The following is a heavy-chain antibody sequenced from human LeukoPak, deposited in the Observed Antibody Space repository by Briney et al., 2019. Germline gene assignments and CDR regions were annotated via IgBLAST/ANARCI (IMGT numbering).Heavy chain of an antibody. D-gene: IGHD2/OR15-2a*01. Sequence: GGSLRLSCAASGFTFSNAWMSWVRQAPGKGLEWVGRIKSKTDGGTTDYAAPVKGRFTISRDDSKNTLYLQMNSLKTEDTAVYYCTTVASYSTTFYYYYHMDVWGKGTTVTVSS. J-gene: IGHJ6*03. CDR3: TTVASYSTTFYYYYHMDV. CDR2: IKSKTDGGTT. CDR1: GFTFSNAW. V-gene: IGHV3-15*01.